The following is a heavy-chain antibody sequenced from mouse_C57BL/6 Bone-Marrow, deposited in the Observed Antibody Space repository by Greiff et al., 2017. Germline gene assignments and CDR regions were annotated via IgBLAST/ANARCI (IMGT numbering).Heavy chain of an antibody. CDR1: GYAFSSSW. CDR2: IYPGDGDT. V-gene: IGHV1-82*01. J-gene: IGHJ4*01. CDR3: ARDPGAMDY. Sequence: VKLQESGPELVKPGASVKISCKASGYAFSSSWMNWVKQRPGKGLEWIGRIYPGDGDTNYNGKFKGKATLTADKSSSTAYMQLSSLTSEDSAVYFCARDPGAMDYWGQGTSVTVSS.